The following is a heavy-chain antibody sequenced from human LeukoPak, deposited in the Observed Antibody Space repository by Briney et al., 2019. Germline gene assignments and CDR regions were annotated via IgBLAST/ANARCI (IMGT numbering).Heavy chain of an antibody. J-gene: IGHJ4*02. V-gene: IGHV3-30-3*01. CDR3: AREVATIEGLDY. CDR2: ISYDGSNK. Sequence: GRSLRLSCAASGFTFSSYAMHWVRQAPGKGLEWVAVISYDGSNKYYADSVKGRFTISRDNSKNTLYLQMNSLRAEDTAVYYCAREVATIEGLDYWGQGTLVTVSS. D-gene: IGHD5-12*01. CDR1: GFTFSSYA.